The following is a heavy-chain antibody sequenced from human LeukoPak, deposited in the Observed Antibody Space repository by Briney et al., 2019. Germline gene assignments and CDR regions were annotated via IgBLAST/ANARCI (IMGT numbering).Heavy chain of an antibody. CDR1: GFTVSSNY. CDR3: AKDFSGRTDY. V-gene: IGHV3-23*01. CDR2: ISGSGDNT. Sequence: GGSLRLSCAASGFTVSSNYMSWVRQAPGKGLEWVSAISGSGDNTYYADSVKGRFTISRDNFKDSLYMQMNSLRAEDTGVYYCAKDFSGRTDYWGQGTLVTVSS. D-gene: IGHD2/OR15-2a*01. J-gene: IGHJ4*02.